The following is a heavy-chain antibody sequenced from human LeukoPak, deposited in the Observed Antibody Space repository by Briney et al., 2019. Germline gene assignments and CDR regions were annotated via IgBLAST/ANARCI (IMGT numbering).Heavy chain of an antibody. CDR2: IDPSDSHT. J-gene: IGHJ3*02. D-gene: IGHD3-22*01. V-gene: IGHV5-10-1*01. CDR3: ARQYHYDSSGYPYAFEI. CDR1: GYRFASYW. Sequence: GESLKISCKGSGYRFASYWISWVRQMPGKGLEWMGRIDPSDSHTNYSPSFQGHVTISGDESISTAYLQWSSLKASDTAMYYCARQYHYDSSGYPYAFEIWGPGTLVTVSS.